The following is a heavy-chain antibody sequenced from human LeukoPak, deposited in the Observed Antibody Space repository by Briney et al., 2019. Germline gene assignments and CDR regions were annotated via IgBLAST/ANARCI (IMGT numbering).Heavy chain of an antibody. Sequence: GGSLRLSCAASGFTFSNAWMSWVRQAPGKGLEWVANIKQDGSEKYYVDSVKGRFTISRDNAKNSLYLQMNSLRAEDTAVYYCASVDTGDSSGYYSYYFDYWGQGTLVTVSS. CDR3: ASVDTGDSSGYYSYYFDY. CDR2: IKQDGSEK. J-gene: IGHJ4*02. V-gene: IGHV3-7*01. CDR1: GFTFSNAW. D-gene: IGHD3-22*01.